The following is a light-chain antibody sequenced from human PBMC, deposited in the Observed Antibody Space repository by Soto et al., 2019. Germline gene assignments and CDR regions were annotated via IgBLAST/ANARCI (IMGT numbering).Light chain of an antibody. CDR3: QHYGSSLWT. V-gene: IGKV3-20*01. CDR2: GAS. Sequence: EIVLTQSPGTLSLSPGERATLSCRASQSVSSSYLAWYQQKPGQAPRLLIYGASSRATGIPDRFSGSGSGTDFTLTISRLEPEDFAVYYGQHYGSSLWTFGQGTKMEIK. CDR1: QSVSSSY. J-gene: IGKJ1*01.